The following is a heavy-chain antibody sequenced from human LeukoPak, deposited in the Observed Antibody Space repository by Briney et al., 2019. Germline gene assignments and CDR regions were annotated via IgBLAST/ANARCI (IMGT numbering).Heavy chain of an antibody. V-gene: IGHV4-39*07. CDR3: ARWGGSGVVTDDAFDI. CDR2: IYHSGST. Sequence: SETLSLTCTVSGGSIGSRSYYWGWIRQPPGKGLEWIGSIYHSGSTYYNPSLKSRVTISVDTSKNQFSLKLCSVTAADTAVYYCARWGGSGVVTDDAFDIWGQGTMVTVSS. CDR1: GGSIGSRSYY. D-gene: IGHD4-23*01. J-gene: IGHJ3*02.